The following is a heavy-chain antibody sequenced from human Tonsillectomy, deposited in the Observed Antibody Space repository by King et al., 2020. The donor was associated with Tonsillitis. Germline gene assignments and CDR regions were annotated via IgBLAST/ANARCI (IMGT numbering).Heavy chain of an antibody. J-gene: IGHJ6*02. CDR1: GFTFSSYG. CDR3: ATAPRITLVRRVITPYYYYYAMDV. V-gene: IGHV3-30*03. CDR2: ISSDGSNK. D-gene: IGHD3-10*01. Sequence: VQLVESGGGVVQPGRSLRLSCAASGFTFSSYGMHWVRQAPGKGLEWVAVISSDGSNKYYADSVKGRFTISRENSKNTLFLQMNSLGAEDTAVYYCATAPRITLVRRVITPYYYYYAMDVWGQGTTVTVSS.